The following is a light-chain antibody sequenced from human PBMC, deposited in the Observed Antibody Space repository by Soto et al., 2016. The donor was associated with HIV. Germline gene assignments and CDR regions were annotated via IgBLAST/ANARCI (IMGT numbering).Light chain of an antibody. CDR3: QQLNSYPRT. CDR2: TAS. V-gene: IGKV1-9*01. CDR1: QGISTS. Sequence: DIQLTQSPSFLSASVGDRVTITCRASQGISTSLAWYQQRPGKAPRLLIYTASTLQSGVPSRFSGGGSGTEFTLTISSLQPEDFATYYCQQLNSYPRTFGHGTKVEIK. J-gene: IGKJ1*01.